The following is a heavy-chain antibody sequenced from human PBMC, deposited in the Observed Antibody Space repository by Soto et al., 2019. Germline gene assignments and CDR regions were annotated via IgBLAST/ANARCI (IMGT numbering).Heavy chain of an antibody. J-gene: IGHJ4*02. CDR1: GGSFSGYY. CDR3: ARGHPKPITMVRGVIGGFDY. Sequence: SETLSLTCAVYGGSFSGYYWSWIRQPPGKGLEWIGEINHSGSTNYNPSLKSRVTISVDTSKNQFSLKLSSVTAADTAVYYCARGHPKPITMVRGVIGGFDYWGQGTLVTVS. V-gene: IGHV4-34*01. CDR2: INHSGST. D-gene: IGHD3-10*01.